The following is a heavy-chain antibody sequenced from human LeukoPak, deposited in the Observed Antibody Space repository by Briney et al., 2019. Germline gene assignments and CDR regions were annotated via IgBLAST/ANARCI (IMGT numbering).Heavy chain of an antibody. V-gene: IGHV3-48*04. CDR2: ISSSGSTI. CDR3: AREELDTIAP. Sequence: GRSLRLSCAASGFTFSSYAMHWVRQAPGKGLEWVSYISSSGSTIYYADSVKGRFTISRDNAKNSLYLQMNSLRAEDTAVYYCAREELDTIAPWGQGTLVTVSS. D-gene: IGHD5-12*01. J-gene: IGHJ5*02. CDR1: GFTFSSYA.